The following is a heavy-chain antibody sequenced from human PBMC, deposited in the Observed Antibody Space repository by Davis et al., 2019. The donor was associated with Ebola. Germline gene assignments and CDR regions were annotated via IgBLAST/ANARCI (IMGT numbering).Heavy chain of an antibody. J-gene: IGHJ6*02. CDR1: GGSISSSSYY. CDR3: ARTSGGYGMDA. V-gene: IGHV4-39*07. CDR2: IYYSGST. Sequence: MPGGSLRLSCTVSGGSISSSSYYWGWIRQPPGKGLEWIGSIYYSGSTYYNPSLKSRVTISVDTSKNQFSLKLSSVTAADTAVYYCARTSGGYGMDAWGQGTTVTVSS. D-gene: IGHD3-16*01.